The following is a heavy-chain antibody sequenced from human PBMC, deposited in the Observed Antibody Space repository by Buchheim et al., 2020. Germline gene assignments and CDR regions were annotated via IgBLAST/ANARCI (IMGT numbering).Heavy chain of an antibody. CDR3: ASRGSNFDY. CDR2: ISYDGTNK. CDR1: GFTFSSYA. J-gene: IGHJ4*02. D-gene: IGHD3-10*01. V-gene: IGHV3-30-3*01. Sequence: QVQLVESGGGVVQPGRSLRLSCAASGFTFSSYAMHWVRQAPGKGPEWVAVISYDGTNKYYADSVKGRFTISRDNSKNTLYLQMNSLRAEDTAVYYCASRGSNFDYWGQGTL.